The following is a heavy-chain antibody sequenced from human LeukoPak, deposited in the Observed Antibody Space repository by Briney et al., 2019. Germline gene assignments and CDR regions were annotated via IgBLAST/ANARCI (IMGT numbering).Heavy chain of an antibody. CDR1: GGSFSGYY. CDR2: INHSGST. V-gene: IGHV4-34*01. J-gene: IGHJ3*01. CDR3: ARISSSNWYNERGAFDV. Sequence: SETLSLTCAVYGGSFSGYYWSSIRQPPGKGLEWIGEINHSGSTNYNPSLKSRVTISVDTSKNQFSLKLSSVTAADTAVYYCARISSSNWYNERGAFDVWGQGTMVTVSS. D-gene: IGHD6-13*01.